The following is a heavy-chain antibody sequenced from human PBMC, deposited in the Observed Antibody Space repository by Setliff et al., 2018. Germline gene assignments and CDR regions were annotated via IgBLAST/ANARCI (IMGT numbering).Heavy chain of an antibody. CDR1: GGSVSRTVYY. CDR3: VRDLSGGQAL. CDR2: IRDRGNT. Sequence: SETLSLTCSVAGGSVSRTVYYWGRVRQSPGKGPEWVAIIRDRGNTAYNPSLRSRLTISIDTSENQFSMKLISVTAADTAVYYCVRDLSGGQALWGQGTMVTVSS. V-gene: IGHV4-39*07. J-gene: IGHJ3*01. D-gene: IGHD1-26*01.